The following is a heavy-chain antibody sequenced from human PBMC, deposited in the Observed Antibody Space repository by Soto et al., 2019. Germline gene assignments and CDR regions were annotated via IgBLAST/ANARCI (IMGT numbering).Heavy chain of an antibody. V-gene: IGHV4-34*01. CDR3: ATRITVFGLLIPPFDP. CDR2: INHTGGT. Sequence: PSETLSLTCAVYGGSVNGYYWNWIRQPPGKGLEWIGEINHTGGTHYNPSLKSRVTMSVDTPKNRFSLRLSSVTAADTAIYYCATRITVFGLLIPPFDPWGQGTQVTVSS. D-gene: IGHD3-3*01. CDR1: GGSVNGYY. J-gene: IGHJ5*02.